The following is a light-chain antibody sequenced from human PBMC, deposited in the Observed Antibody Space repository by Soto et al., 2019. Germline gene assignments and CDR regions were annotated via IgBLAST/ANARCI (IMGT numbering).Light chain of an antibody. CDR2: DVS. V-gene: IGKV1-33*01. CDR3: QQYDNLPLT. J-gene: IGKJ2*01. CDR1: QDIRNY. Sequence: DIQMTQSPSSLSASVGDRVTITCQASQDIRNYLNWYQQKPGKAPKLLIYDVSNLKIGVPSRFSGSGSGADFTFTISSLQPEDIATYYCQQYDNLPLTFGQVTKLVIK.